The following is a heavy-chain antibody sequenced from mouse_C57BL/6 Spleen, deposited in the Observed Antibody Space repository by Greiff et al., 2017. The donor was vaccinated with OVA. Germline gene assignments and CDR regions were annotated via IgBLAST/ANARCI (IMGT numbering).Heavy chain of an antibody. V-gene: IGHV5-17*01. D-gene: IGHD1-1*01. J-gene: IGHJ2*01. Sequence: EVHLVESGGGLVKPGGSLKLSCAASGFTFSDYGMHWVRQAPEKGLEWVAYISSGSSTIYYDDTVTGRFTISRDNAKNTRFLQMTSLRSEDTAMYYFSRPYYGSSFYFDYWGQGTTLTVSS. CDR3: SRPYYGSSFYFDY. CDR1: GFTFSDYG. CDR2: ISSGSSTI.